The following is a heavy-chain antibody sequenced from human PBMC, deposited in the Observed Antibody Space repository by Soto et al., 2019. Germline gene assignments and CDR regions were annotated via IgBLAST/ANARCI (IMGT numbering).Heavy chain of an antibody. CDR2: ISYDGSNK. CDR3: ARDGYYDILTGYWAEVGGMDV. J-gene: IGHJ6*02. V-gene: IGHV3-30-3*01. CDR1: GFTFSSYA. D-gene: IGHD3-9*01. Sequence: PGGSLRLSCVASGFTFSSYAMHWVRQAPGKGLEWVAVISYDGSNKYYADSVKGRFTISRDNSKNTLYLQMNSLRAEDTAVYYCARDGYYDILTGYWAEVGGMDVWGQGTTVTVSS.